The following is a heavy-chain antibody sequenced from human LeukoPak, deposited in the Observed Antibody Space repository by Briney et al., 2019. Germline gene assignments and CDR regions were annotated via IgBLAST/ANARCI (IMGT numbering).Heavy chain of an antibody. D-gene: IGHD6-6*01. J-gene: IGHJ4*02. Sequence: GASVKVSCKASGGTFSSYAISWVRQAPGQGLEWMGGIIPIFGTANYAQKFQGRVTITVDESTSTAYMELSSLRSEDTAVYYCARDRVIAARGGAPVVLDYWGQGTLVTVSS. CDR2: IIPIFGTA. V-gene: IGHV1-69*13. CDR1: GGTFSSYA. CDR3: ARDRVIAARGGAPVVLDY.